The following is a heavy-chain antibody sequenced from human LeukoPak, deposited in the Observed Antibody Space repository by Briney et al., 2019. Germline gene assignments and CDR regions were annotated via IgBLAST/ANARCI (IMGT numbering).Heavy chain of an antibody. V-gene: IGHV3-21*01. J-gene: IGHJ4*02. CDR1: GFTFSNYN. Sequence: GGSLRLSCAASGFTFSNYNMNWVRQAPGKGLEWVSSISSTGYIFYADSVKGLFTISRDNAKNSLYLQMNSLRAEDTAVYYCARSEWELLYYFDYWGQGTLVTVSS. CDR3: ARSEWELLYYFDY. D-gene: IGHD3-10*01. CDR2: ISSTGYI.